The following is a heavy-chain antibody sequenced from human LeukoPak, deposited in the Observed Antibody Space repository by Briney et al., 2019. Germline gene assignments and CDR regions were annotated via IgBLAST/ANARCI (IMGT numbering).Heavy chain of an antibody. Sequence: GGSLRLSCAASGLTFSSYAMTWVRQAPGKGLEWVSGISSSGGSTYYADSVKGRFTISRDNSLYLQMNSLRSEDTAVYYCARDPTTYDNDYGDYGYYFDYWGQGTLVTVSS. V-gene: IGHV3-23*01. CDR3: ARDPTTYDNDYGDYGYYFDY. D-gene: IGHD4-17*01. CDR1: GLTFSSYA. J-gene: IGHJ4*02. CDR2: ISSSGGST.